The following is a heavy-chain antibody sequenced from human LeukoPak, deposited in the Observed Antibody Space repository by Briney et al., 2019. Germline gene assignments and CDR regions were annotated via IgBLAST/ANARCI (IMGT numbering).Heavy chain of an antibody. D-gene: IGHD4-17*01. V-gene: IGHV4-4*02. Sequence: PSETLSLTCAVSGGSISSSNWWSWVRQPPGKGLEWIGEIYHSGSTNYNPSLKSRVTISVDKSKNQFSLKLSSVTAADTAVYYCATRKADYGDYEGFDYWGQGTLVTVSS. CDR1: GGSISSSNW. J-gene: IGHJ4*02. CDR2: IYHSGST. CDR3: ATRKADYGDYEGFDY.